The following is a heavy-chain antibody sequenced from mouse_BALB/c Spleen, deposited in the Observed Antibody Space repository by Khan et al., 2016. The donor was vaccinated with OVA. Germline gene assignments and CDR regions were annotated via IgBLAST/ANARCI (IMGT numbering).Heavy chain of an antibody. CDR2: VTPNPGGS. D-gene: IGHD2-14*01. Sequence: EVQLVESGPDLVNPGASVKISCKPSGYSFTLYYMTWVKQRHGKSLEWIGRVTPNPGGSDFHPAFKGQALLTVDQSSAPAYMELHSLTAKDSAVYYCARGYDSFAYWGQGTLVTVSA. CDR1: GYSFTLYY. V-gene: IGHV1-26*01. J-gene: IGHJ3*01. CDR3: ARGYDSFAY.